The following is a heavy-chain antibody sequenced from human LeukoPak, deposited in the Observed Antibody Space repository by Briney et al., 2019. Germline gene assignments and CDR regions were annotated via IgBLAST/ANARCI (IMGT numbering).Heavy chain of an antibody. D-gene: IGHD5-18*01. J-gene: IGHJ4*02. V-gene: IGHV4-39*07. CDR2: IYYSGST. CDR1: GGSISSSSYY. Sequence: SETLSLTCTVSGGSISSSSYYWGWIRQPPGKGLEWIGSIYYSGSTYYNPSLKSRVTISVDTSKNQFSLKLNSVTAADTALYYCARNLMGFSYGPFDSWGQGILVTVSS. CDR3: ARNLMGFSYGPFDS.